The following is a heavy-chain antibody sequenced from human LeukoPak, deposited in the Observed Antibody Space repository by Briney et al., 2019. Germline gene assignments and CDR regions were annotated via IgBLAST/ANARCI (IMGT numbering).Heavy chain of an antibody. CDR3: ATHDTGGSSPHDYYYYYMDV. V-gene: IGHV1-24*01. J-gene: IGHJ6*03. Sequence: EASVKVSCKVSGYTLTELSMHWVRQAPGKGLEWMGGFDPEDGETIYAQKFQGRVTMTEDTSTDTAYMELSSLRSEDTAVYYCATHDTGGSSPHDYYYYYMDVWGKGTTVTISS. CDR2: FDPEDGET. D-gene: IGHD6-13*01. CDR1: GYTLTELS.